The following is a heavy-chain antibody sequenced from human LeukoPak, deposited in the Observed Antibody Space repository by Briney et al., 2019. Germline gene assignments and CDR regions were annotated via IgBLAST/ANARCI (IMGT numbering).Heavy chain of an antibody. V-gene: IGHV1-46*01. D-gene: IGHD2-2*02. J-gene: IGHJ4*02. CDR1: GYTFTSYY. CDR2: INPSGGST. CDR3: ARGGTTVPAAIRKCFDY. Sequence: ASVKVSCKASGYTFTSYYMHWVRQAPGQGLEWMGIINPSGGSTSYAQKFQGRVTMTRDTSTSTVYMELSSLRSEDTAVYYCARGGTTVPAAIRKCFDYWGQGTLVTVSS.